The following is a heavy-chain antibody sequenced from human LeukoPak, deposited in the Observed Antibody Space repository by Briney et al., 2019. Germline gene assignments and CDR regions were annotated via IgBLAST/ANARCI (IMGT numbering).Heavy chain of an antibody. J-gene: IGHJ4*02. D-gene: IGHD3-9*01. CDR2: ISGSGGTT. CDR1: GFTFSGYA. CDR3: AKYRFFHWSSPFDS. V-gene: IGHV3-23*01. Sequence: GGSLRLSCAASGFTFSGYAMNWVRQAPGKGLEWVSVISGSGGTTYYADSVKGRFTISRDNSKNTLYLQMNSLRAEDTAVYYCAKYRFFHWSSPFDSWGQGTLVIVSS.